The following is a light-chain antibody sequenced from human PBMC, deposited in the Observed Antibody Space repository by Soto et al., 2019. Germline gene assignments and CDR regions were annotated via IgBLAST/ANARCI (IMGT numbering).Light chain of an antibody. V-gene: IGKV1-39*01. CDR3: QQSYSNLRT. CDR2: AAS. J-gene: IGKJ1*01. Sequence: DIHMTQSASSLSASVGYRFTIACRASQSIRTYLNWYQQKPGRAPKLLIYAASSLQSGVPSRFSGSGSGTDFTLTISSLQPEDFETYYCQQSYSNLRTFGQGTKVDTK. CDR1: QSIRTY.